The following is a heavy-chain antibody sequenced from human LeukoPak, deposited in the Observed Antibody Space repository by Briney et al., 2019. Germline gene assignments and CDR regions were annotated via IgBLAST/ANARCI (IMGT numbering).Heavy chain of an antibody. V-gene: IGHV4-39*01. D-gene: IGHD1-26*01. Sequence: PSETLSLTCTVSGGSISSGSYYWGWIRQPPGKGLEWIGSIYYSGSTYYNPSLKSRVTISVDTSKNQFSLKLSSVTAADTAVYYCVRRAGAFDYWGQGTLVTVSS. CDR3: VRRAGAFDY. CDR2: IYYSGST. CDR1: GGSISSGSYY. J-gene: IGHJ4*02.